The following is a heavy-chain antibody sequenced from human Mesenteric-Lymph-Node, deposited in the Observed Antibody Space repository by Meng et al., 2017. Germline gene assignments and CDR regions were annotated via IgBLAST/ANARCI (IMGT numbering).Heavy chain of an antibody. Sequence: GGSLRLSCAASGFTFSSYEMNWVRQAPGKGLEWVSYISSSGSTIYYADSVKGRFTISRDNAKNSLYLQMNSLRAEDTAVYYCAREGGAEVDGSWYYYGMDVWGQGTTVTVSS. CDR1: GFTFSSYE. CDR2: ISSSGSTI. V-gene: IGHV3-48*03. CDR3: AREGGAEVDGSWYYYGMDV. J-gene: IGHJ6*02. D-gene: IGHD6-19*01.